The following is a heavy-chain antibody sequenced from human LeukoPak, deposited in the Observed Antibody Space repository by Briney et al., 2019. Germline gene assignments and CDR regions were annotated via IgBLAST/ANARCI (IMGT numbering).Heavy chain of an antibody. Sequence: ASXXVSCKASGGTFSSYAISWVRQAPGQGLEWMGGIIPIFGTANYAQKFQGRVTITADESTSTAYMELSSLRSEDTAVYYCARASDYDFWSGYFDYWGQGTLVTVSS. CDR3: ARASDYDFWSGYFDY. V-gene: IGHV1-69*13. CDR1: GGTFSSYA. J-gene: IGHJ4*02. D-gene: IGHD3-3*01. CDR2: IIPIFGTA.